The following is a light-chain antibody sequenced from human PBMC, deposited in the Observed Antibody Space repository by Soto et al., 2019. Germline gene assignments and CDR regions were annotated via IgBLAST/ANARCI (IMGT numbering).Light chain of an antibody. V-gene: IGKV3-20*01. CDR2: GAY. CDR1: QSVTGSF. CDR3: RQYGSSPRT. Sequence: EIVLTQSPGTLYLSPGERATLSCRASQSVTGSFFAWYQQKPGQAPLLLIYGAYSSATGVPDRFSGSASGAAVTLTIIRLEPQDFVVYYCRQYGSSPRTFGQGTQVEIK. J-gene: IGKJ1*01.